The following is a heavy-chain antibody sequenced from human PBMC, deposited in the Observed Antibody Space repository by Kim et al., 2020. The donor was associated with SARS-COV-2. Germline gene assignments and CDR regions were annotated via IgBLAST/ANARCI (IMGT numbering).Heavy chain of an antibody. J-gene: IGHJ4*02. CDR3: ARDLKEDTYSSSLYYFDD. V-gene: IGHV4-39*02. CDR2: IYDSGST. D-gene: IGHD6-13*01. Sequence: SETLSLTCTVSGGSISSSSYYWGWIRQPPGKGLEWIGSIYDSGSTYYNPSLKSRVTISVDTSKNQFSLKLSSVTAADTAVYYCARDLKEDTYSSSLYYFDDWGQGTLVTVSS. CDR1: GGSISSSSYY.